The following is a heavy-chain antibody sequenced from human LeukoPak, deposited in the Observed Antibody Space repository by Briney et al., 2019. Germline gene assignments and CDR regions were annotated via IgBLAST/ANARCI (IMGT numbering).Heavy chain of an antibody. V-gene: IGHV3-9*01. CDR3: ARDLGLRGKYCSGGSCYTQSRSYFEFDY. CDR1: GFTFDDYA. Sequence: PGGSLRLTCAASGFTFDDYAMHWVRQAPGKGLEWVSGISWNSGSIGYADSVKGRITISRDNAKNSLYLQMNSLRAEDTAVYYCARDLGLRGKYCSGGSCYTQSRSYFEFDYWGQGTLVTVSS. D-gene: IGHD2-15*01. CDR2: ISWNSGSI. J-gene: IGHJ4*02.